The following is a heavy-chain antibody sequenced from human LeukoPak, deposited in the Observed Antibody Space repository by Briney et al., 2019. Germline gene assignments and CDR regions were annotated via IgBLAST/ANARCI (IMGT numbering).Heavy chain of an antibody. D-gene: IGHD3-10*01. CDR3: ARVSGYGSGSPNFDY. V-gene: IGHV4-4*02. Sequence: NPSGTLSLTCAVSGGSISSSNWWSWVRQPPGKGLEWIGEIYHSGSTNYNPSLKSRVTISVDKSKNQFSLKLSSVTAADTAVYYCARVSGYGSGSPNFDYWGQGTLVTVSS. J-gene: IGHJ4*02. CDR1: GGSISSSNW. CDR2: IYHSGST.